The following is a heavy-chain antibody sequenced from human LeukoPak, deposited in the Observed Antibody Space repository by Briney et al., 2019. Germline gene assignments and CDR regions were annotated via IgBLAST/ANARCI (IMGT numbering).Heavy chain of an antibody. Sequence: GGSLRLSCVASGITFSDAWMSWVRQAPGKGLEWVGRIKSKIDGGAIDYAAPVKGRFTISRDDSRNTLYLQMNSLKTEDTAVYYCTTRRQDGCWGQGTLVTVS. CDR2: IKSKIDGGAI. CDR3: TTRRQDGC. J-gene: IGHJ4*02. V-gene: IGHV3-15*01. CDR1: GITFSDAW. D-gene: IGHD6-25*01.